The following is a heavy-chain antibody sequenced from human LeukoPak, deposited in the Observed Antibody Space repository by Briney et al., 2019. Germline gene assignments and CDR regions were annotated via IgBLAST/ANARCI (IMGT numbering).Heavy chain of an antibody. Sequence: GGSLRLSCAASGFAFSSYAINGVRQAPGKGLEWLSFISGSSETIYYADSMKGRFTISRDNAENTLYLQMNSLRAEDTAVYYCAKDSAEGSSWYYYFDYWGQGTLVTVSS. CDR2: ISGSSETI. V-gene: IGHV3-48*01. D-gene: IGHD6-13*01. CDR1: GFAFSSYA. CDR3: AKDSAEGSSWYYYFDY. J-gene: IGHJ4*02.